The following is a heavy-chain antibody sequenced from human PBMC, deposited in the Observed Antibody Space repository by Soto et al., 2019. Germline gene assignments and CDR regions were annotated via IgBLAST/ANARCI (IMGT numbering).Heavy chain of an antibody. CDR3: AKDRAHIAVVPAPMTCDP. V-gene: IGHV3-30*18. J-gene: IGHJ5*02. D-gene: IGHD2-2*01. Sequence: QVQLVDSGGGVVQPGRSLRLSCVASGFTFSPYGMHWVRQAPGKGLEWVALISDDGSKKFYADLVKGRFSISRDNSKNPLYLQMTSRRADDTAVYYCAKDRAHIAVVPAPMTCDPWGKGPLVNVSS. CDR1: GFTFSPYG. CDR2: ISDDGSKK.